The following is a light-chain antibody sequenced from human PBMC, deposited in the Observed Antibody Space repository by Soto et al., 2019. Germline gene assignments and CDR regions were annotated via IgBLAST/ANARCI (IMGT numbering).Light chain of an antibody. CDR3: QLFGSSPLYT. Sequence: EIVLTQSPGTLSLSPGERATLSCRASQSVSSSYLAWYQQRPGQAPRLLIYGASIRATGIPDRFSGSGSGTDFTLTISRLEPEDFAVYYCQLFGSSPLYTFGQGTKLEIK. CDR2: GAS. V-gene: IGKV3-20*01. J-gene: IGKJ2*01. CDR1: QSVSSSY.